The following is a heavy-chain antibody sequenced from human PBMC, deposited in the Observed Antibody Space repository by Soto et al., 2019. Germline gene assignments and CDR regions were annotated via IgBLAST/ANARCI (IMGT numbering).Heavy chain of an antibody. CDR1: GFTFSDYY. Sequence: GGSLRLSCAASGFTFSDYYMSWIRQAPGKGLEWVSYISSSGSTIYYADSVKGRFTISRDNAKNSLYLQMNSLRAEDTAVYYCARAKEDIVLMVYAMGAFDIWGQGTMVTVSS. CDR3: ARAKEDIVLMVYAMGAFDI. V-gene: IGHV3-11*01. CDR2: ISSSGSTI. J-gene: IGHJ3*02. D-gene: IGHD2-8*01.